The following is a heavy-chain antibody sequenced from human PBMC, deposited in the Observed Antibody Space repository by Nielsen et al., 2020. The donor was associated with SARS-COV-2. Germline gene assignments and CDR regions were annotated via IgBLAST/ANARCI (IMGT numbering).Heavy chain of an antibody. CDR2: INPKSGGT. CDR3: ARENYYDTSGYYYGMDV. CDR1: GYTFTGYY. Sequence: ASVKVSCKASGYTFTGYYVQWVRQAPGQGLEWMGRINPKSGGTNYAQKFQGRVTMTRDTSISTAYMELSGLRSDDTAVYYCARENYYDTSGYYYGMDVWGQGTTVIVS. V-gene: IGHV1-2*06. D-gene: IGHD3-22*01. J-gene: IGHJ6*02.